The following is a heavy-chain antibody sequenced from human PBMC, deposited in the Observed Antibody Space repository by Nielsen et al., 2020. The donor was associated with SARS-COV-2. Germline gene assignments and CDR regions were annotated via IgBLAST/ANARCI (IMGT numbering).Heavy chain of an antibody. CDR1: GGSISSSSYY. V-gene: IGHV4-39*07. CDR3: ARKVDGYNYRALDAFDI. D-gene: IGHD5-24*01. J-gene: IGHJ3*02. Sequence: SETLSLTCTVSGGSISSSSYYWVWIRQPPGKVLEWIGSIYYSGSADYSPSIKSRVNISVDTSKNQFSLNLSFVTAADTAVYYCARKVDGYNYRALDAFDIWGQGTMVTVSS. CDR2: IYYSGSA.